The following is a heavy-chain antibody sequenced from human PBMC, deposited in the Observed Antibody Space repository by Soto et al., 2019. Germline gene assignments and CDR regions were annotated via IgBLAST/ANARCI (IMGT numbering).Heavy chain of an antibody. J-gene: IGHJ4*02. CDR2: ISDYGANT. CDR3: AKGFSGHYYDF. Sequence: EVQVLESGGGLVQPGGSLRLSCAASGFMSWVRQAPGKGLEWVSAISDYGANTYYVDSVKGRFTISRDNAKNTLYLQMKSLRAEDTAVYYCAKGFSGHYYDFRGQGTLVTVSS. CDR1: GF. D-gene: IGHD3-22*01. V-gene: IGHV3-23*01.